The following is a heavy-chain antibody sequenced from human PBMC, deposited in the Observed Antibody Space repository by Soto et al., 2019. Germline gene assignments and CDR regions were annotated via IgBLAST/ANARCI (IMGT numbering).Heavy chain of an antibody. V-gene: IGHV3-23*01. D-gene: IGHD1-26*01. Sequence: EVQLLESGGGLVQPGGSLRLSCAASGFTFSSYAMRWVRQAPGKGLEWVSAISGSGDSTYYADSVKGRFTISRDNSKNTLYLQMTSLSAEDTAVYYCARRGSGSYYDYWGQGTLVTVSS. CDR2: ISGSGDST. CDR3: ARRGSGSYYDY. CDR1: GFTFSSYA. J-gene: IGHJ4*03.